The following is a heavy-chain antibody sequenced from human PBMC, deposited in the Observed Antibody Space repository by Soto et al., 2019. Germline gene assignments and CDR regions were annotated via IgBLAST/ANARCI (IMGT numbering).Heavy chain of an antibody. V-gene: IGHV1-69*06. CDR2: IIPIFGTA. D-gene: IGHD3-16*01. CDR3: ARVSPHYAYYYGMDV. CDR1: GGTFSSYA. J-gene: IGHJ6*02. Sequence: GASVKVSCKASGGTFSSYAISWVRQAPGQGLGWMGGIIPIFGTANYAQKFQGRVTITADKSTSTAYMELSSLRSGDTAVYYCARVSPHYAYYYGMDVWGQGTTVTVSS.